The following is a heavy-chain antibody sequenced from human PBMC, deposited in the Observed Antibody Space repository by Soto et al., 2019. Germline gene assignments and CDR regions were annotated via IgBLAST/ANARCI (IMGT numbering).Heavy chain of an antibody. CDR1: GGSISSGHYY. J-gene: IGHJ6*02. Sequence: QLQLQESGPGLVKPSETLSLTCTASGGSISSGHYYWGWIRQPPGMGLEWIGSIYYSGATYYNPSLRSRVSISVDSSMNQFSLKLTSVTAVDTAIYYCARRGYNYFAMDIWGQGTTVTVSS. V-gene: IGHV4-39*01. CDR2: IYYSGAT. D-gene: IGHD3-16*01. CDR3: ARRGYNYFAMDI.